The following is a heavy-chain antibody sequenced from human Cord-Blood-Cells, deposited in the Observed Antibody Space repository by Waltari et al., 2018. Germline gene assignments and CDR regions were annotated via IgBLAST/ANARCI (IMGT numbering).Heavy chain of an antibody. CDR2: ISAYNGNT. Sequence: QVQLVQSGAEVKKPGASVQVSCKASGYTFTSYGNSLVRQPPGKGLEWMGWISAYNGNTNYAQKLQGRVTMTTDTSTSTAYMELRSLRSDDTAVYYCAREESLYSSSWYNWFDPWGQGTLVTVSS. D-gene: IGHD6-13*01. V-gene: IGHV1-18*04. J-gene: IGHJ5*02. CDR1: GYTFTSYG. CDR3: AREESLYSSSWYNWFDP.